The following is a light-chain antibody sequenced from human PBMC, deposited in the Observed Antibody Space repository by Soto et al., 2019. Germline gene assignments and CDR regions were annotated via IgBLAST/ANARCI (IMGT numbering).Light chain of an antibody. J-gene: IGKJ1*01. V-gene: IGKV3-15*01. Sequence: EGVMTQSPATLSVSPGERATLSCRASQSVSTNLAWYQHKPGQAPRLLIYGASTRATGIPARFTGSGSGTEFTLTISSLQSEDFAVYYCKQYNNWPPWTFGQGTKV. CDR2: GAS. CDR3: KQYNNWPPWT. CDR1: QSVSTN.